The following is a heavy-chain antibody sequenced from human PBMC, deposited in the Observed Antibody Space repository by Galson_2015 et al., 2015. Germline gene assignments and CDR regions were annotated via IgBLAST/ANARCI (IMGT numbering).Heavy chain of an antibody. Sequence: SLRLSCAASGFTFGDYAMSWFRQAPGKGLEWVGFIRSKAYGGTTEYAASVKGRFTISRDDSKSIAYLQMNSLKTEDTAVYYCTSLSAGRVLQFDYWGQGTLVTVSS. CDR3: TSLSAGRVLQFDY. CDR1: GFTFGDYA. V-gene: IGHV3-49*03. J-gene: IGHJ4*02. D-gene: IGHD6-19*01. CDR2: IRSKAYGGTT.